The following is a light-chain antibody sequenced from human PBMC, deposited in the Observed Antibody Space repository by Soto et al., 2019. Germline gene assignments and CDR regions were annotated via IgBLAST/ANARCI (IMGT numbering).Light chain of an antibody. V-gene: IGKV1-33*01. CDR2: DAA. CDR1: QDISNH. CDR3: QQYCDIPR. J-gene: IGKJ4*01. Sequence: DIQVTQSPSSLSASVGDRVTITCQASQDISNHLNWYQQTPGKAPKLLIYDAATLETGVPSRFSGSGSGTDFSLTISSLQAEDMATYFCQQYCDIPRFGGGTKVEIK.